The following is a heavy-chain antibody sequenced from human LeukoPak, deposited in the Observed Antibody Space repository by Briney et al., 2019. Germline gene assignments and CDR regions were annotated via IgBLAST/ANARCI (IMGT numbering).Heavy chain of an antibody. D-gene: IGHD6-19*01. CDR3: TSLEITVAGTSY. J-gene: IGHJ4*02. CDR2: IWYDGSNK. CDR1: GFTFSSYG. Sequence: GGSLRLSCAASGFTFSSYGMHWVRQAPGKGLEWVAVIWYDGSNKYYADSVKGRFTISRDNSKNTLYLQMNSLKTEDTAVYYCTSLEITVAGTSYWGQGTLVTVSS. V-gene: IGHV3-33*01.